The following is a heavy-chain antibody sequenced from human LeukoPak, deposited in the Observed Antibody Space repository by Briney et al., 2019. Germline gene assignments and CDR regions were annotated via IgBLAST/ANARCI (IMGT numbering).Heavy chain of an antibody. CDR2: IKSKGDGETI. V-gene: IGHV3-15*01. D-gene: IGHD3-10*01. CDR1: GFIFTNAW. CDR3: TTDLGLTMIRGVIVY. J-gene: IGHJ4*02. Sequence: PGGSLRLSCAASGFIFTNAWMSWVRQAPGKGLEWVGRIKSKGDGETIDNAAPVKGRFTMSRDDSKATLYLQMNSLKAEDTAVYYCTTDLGLTMIRGVIVYWGQGALVTVSS.